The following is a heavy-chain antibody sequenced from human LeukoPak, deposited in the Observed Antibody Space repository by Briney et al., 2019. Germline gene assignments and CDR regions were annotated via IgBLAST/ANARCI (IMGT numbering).Heavy chain of an antibody. D-gene: IGHD6-19*01. J-gene: IGHJ4*02. CDR2: IDPPSGAP. Sequence: GASVKVSCKASGYTFTGQFIHWLRQAPGQDLEWMGWIDPPSGAPHYAPKFQDRVTMTRDTSIATAYLEVHRLKPDDTAVYYCARSGFSTGFYLDFWGQGTLISVSS. V-gene: IGHV1-2*02. CDR1: GYTFTGQF. CDR3: ARSGFSTGFYLDF.